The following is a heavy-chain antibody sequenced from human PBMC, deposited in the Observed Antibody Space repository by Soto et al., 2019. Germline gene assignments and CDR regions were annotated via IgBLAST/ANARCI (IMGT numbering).Heavy chain of an antibody. D-gene: IGHD1-1*01. CDR2: ITTSGGNT. CDR3: AKGYWGSTHWSPADH. J-gene: IGHJ4*01. V-gene: IGHV3-23*01. Sequence: GGSLRLSCAASGFTFSTYAMSWVRQAPGKGLEWVSTITTSGGNTYYADSVQGRFTITRDNSKNTLFLQMNSLRAEDTAVYFCAKGYWGSTHWSPADHWGQGTLVTVSS. CDR1: GFTFSTYA.